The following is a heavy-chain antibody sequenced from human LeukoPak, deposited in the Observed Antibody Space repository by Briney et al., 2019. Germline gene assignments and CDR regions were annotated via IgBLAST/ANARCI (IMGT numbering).Heavy chain of an antibody. CDR1: GFTFSSYE. V-gene: IGHV3-48*03. CDR3: ARERIYGDYFDY. CDR2: ISSSGNTI. D-gene: IGHD4-17*01. Sequence: GGSLRLSCAASGFTFSSYEFNWVRQVPGKGLEWDSYISSSGNTIYYADSVKGRFTVSRDNAKNSLFLQMNGLRAEDTAIYYCARERIYGDYFDYWGQGALLTVSS. J-gene: IGHJ4*02.